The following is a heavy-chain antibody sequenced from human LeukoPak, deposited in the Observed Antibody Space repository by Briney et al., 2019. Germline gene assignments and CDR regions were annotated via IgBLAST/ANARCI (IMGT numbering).Heavy chain of an antibody. V-gene: IGHV3-30*09. CDR2: ISYDGSNK. Sequence: GGSLRLSCAASGFTFSCYAMHWVRQAPGKGLEWVAVISYDGSNKYYADSVKGRFAISRDNSKNTLYLQMNSLRAEDTAVYYCARDQVSYYDSSGYYYGDYWGQGTLVTVSS. CDR3: ARDQVSYYDSSGYYYGDY. CDR1: GFTFSCYA. D-gene: IGHD3-22*01. J-gene: IGHJ4*02.